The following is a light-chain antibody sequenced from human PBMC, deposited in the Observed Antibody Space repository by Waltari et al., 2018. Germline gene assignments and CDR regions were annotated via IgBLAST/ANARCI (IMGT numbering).Light chain of an antibody. Sequence: DIQLTQSPSFLSASVGARVTITCRASQGTSSYLAWYQQKPGKAPKLLIYVASTLQSGVPSRFSGSESGTEFTLTISSLQPEDFATYYCQQLTPLTFGGGTKVEIK. CDR1: QGTSSY. J-gene: IGKJ4*01. CDR2: VAS. CDR3: QQLTPLT. V-gene: IGKV1-9*01.